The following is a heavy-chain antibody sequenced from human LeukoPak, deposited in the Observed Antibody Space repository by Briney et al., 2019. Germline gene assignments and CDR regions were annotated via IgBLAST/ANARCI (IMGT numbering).Heavy chain of an antibody. Sequence: GGSLRLSCAASGFTFSSYEMNWVRQAPGKGLEWVSYISSSGSTIYYADSVKGRFTISGDNSKNTLYLQMNTLRAEDTAVYFCAREEHYRRYFALWGRGTLVTVSS. CDR2: ISSSGSTI. V-gene: IGHV3-48*03. CDR1: GFTFSSYE. CDR3: AREEHYRRYFAL. D-gene: IGHD3-16*02. J-gene: IGHJ2*01.